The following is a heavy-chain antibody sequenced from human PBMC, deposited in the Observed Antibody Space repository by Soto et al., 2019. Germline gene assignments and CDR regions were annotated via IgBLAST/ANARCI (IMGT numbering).Heavy chain of an antibody. D-gene: IGHD2-15*01. J-gene: IGHJ6*02. CDR3: ARDSALSYCSGGSCYSNYYYGMDV. Sequence: SETLSLTCTVSGGSISSYYWSWIRQPAGKGLEWIGRIYTSGSTNYNPSLKSRVTMSVDTSKNQFSLKLSSVTAADTAVYYCARDSALSYCSGGSCYSNYYYGMDVWGQGTTVTVSS. CDR2: IYTSGST. V-gene: IGHV4-4*07. CDR1: GGSISSYY.